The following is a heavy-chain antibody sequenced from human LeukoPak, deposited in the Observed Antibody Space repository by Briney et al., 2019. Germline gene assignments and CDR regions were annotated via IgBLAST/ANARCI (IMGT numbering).Heavy chain of an antibody. CDR2: ISGSGVST. J-gene: IGHJ6*03. CDR3: ARRLVAPYYYYYYMDV. D-gene: IGHD2-15*01. CDR1: GFTFSSYA. V-gene: IGHV3-23*01. Sequence: QPGGSLSLSCAASGFTFSSYAMSWVRPAPGKGLEWVSAISGSGVSTYYADSVKGRFTISRDNSENTLYLQMNSLRAEDTAVYYCARRLVAPYYYYYYMDVWGKGTTVTVSS.